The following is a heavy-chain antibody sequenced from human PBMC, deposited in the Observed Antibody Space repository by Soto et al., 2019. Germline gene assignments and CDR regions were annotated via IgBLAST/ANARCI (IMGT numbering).Heavy chain of an antibody. CDR2: INTDASST. CDR1: GFTFSSYW. D-gene: IGHD2-15*01. V-gene: IGHV3-74*01. CDR3: ARRGSGVTRGLHY. Sequence: EVQLVESGGGLVQPGGSLRLSCAASGFTFSSYWMHWVRQAPGKGLVWISRINTDASSTSYVDSVQGRFTISRDNGKNTLFLKRNSLRGEDTGVYYCARRGSGVTRGLHYWGQGTLVSVSS. J-gene: IGHJ4*02.